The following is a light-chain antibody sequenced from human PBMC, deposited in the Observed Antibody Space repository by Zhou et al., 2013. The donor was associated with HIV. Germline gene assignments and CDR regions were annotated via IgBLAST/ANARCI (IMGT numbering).Light chain of an antibody. CDR1: QSVRDN. Sequence: VMTQSPATLSVSPGERATLSCRASQSVRDNLAWYQQKPGQAPRLLIYGASNRVTGIPARFSGSGSGTEFTLTISSMQSEDFAVYYCQQYNDWAGTFGQGTKVEI. J-gene: IGKJ1*01. CDR3: QQYNDWAGT. CDR2: GAS. V-gene: IGKV3-15*01.